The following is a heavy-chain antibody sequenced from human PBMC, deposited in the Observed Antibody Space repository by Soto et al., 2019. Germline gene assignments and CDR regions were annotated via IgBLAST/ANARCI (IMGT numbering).Heavy chain of an antibody. CDR3: ARVPGRWGNSYGMDV. D-gene: IGHD3-16*01. Sequence: QVQLMQSGAEVKKPGASVKVSCKASGYTFSIYGITWVRQAPGQGLECMGWISAHTGITNYAQEFQGRVTMTTDTSTSTASMELRSLKSDDTAVYYCARVPGRWGNSYGMDVWGQGTTVTVSS. J-gene: IGHJ6*02. CDR1: GYTFSIYG. V-gene: IGHV1-18*01. CDR2: ISAHTGIT.